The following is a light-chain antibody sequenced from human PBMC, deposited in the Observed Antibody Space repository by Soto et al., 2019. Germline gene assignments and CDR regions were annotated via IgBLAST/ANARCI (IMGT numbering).Light chain of an antibody. CDR2: GAS. CDR1: QSVSSSY. CDR3: QQNKT. V-gene: IGKV3-20*01. J-gene: IGKJ1*01. Sequence: IVLTQSPGTLSFSPGERATLSCRASQSVSSSYLAWYQQKPGQAPRLLIYGASSRATGIPDRFSGSGSGTDFTLTISRLEPEDYAVYYCQQNKTFGQGTKV.